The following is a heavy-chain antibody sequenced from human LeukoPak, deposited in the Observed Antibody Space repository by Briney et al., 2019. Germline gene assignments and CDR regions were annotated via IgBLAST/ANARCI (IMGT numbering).Heavy chain of an antibody. CDR2: ISSSSSYI. Sequence: SGGSLRLSCAASGFTFSSYSMNWVRQAPGRGLEWVSSISSSSSYIYYADSVKGRFTISRDNAKNSLYLQMNSLRAEDTAVYYCARDAGYCSSETCYDDAFDIWGQGTMVTVSS. J-gene: IGHJ3*02. V-gene: IGHV3-21*01. D-gene: IGHD2-2*01. CDR3: ARDAGYCSSETCYDDAFDI. CDR1: GFTFSSYS.